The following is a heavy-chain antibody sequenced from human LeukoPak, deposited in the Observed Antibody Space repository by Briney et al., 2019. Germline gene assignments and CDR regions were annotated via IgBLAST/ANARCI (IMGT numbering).Heavy chain of an antibody. CDR2: IYYRGST. D-gene: IGHD5-12*01. CDR3: ASTGYSGYVGWFDP. Sequence: SETLSLTCTVSGGSISSYYWSWIRQPPGKGLEWIGYIYYRGSTNYNAALKSRVTISVDTSKNQFSLKLSSVTAAGTAVYYCASTGYSGYVGWFDPWGQGTLVTVSS. CDR1: GGSISSYY. V-gene: IGHV4-59*01. J-gene: IGHJ5*02.